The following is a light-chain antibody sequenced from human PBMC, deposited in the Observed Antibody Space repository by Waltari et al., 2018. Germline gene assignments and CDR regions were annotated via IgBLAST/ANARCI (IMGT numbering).Light chain of an antibody. V-gene: IGLV2-14*03. Sequence: QSALTQPASVSGSPGQSITIPCTGTSSDIGGYNYVTWYQQHPGKAPKVIIYEVSKRPSGVSHRFSGSKSGNAASLPISGLQADDEADYYCGSYTSSSSLDVVFGGGTELTVL. CDR2: EVS. J-gene: IGLJ3*02. CDR3: GSYTSSSSLDVV. CDR1: SSDIGGYNY.